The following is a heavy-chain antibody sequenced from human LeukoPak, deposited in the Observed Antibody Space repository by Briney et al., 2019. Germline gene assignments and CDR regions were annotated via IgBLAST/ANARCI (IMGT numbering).Heavy chain of an antibody. J-gene: IGHJ6*02. V-gene: IGHV4-34*01. D-gene: IGHD3-3*01. CDR3: ARSITIFGVVHYGMDV. CDR2: INHSGST. CDR1: GGSFSGYY. Sequence: PSETLSLTCAVYGGSFSGYYWSWIRQPPGKGLEWIGEINHSGSTNYNPSLKSRVTISVDTSKNQFSLKLSSVTAADTAVYYCARSITIFGVVHYGMDVWGQGTTATVSS.